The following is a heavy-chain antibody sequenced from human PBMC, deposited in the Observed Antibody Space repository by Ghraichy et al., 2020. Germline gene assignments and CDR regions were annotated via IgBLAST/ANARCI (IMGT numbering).Heavy chain of an antibody. V-gene: IGHV3-23*01. CDR3: SKGRGAGLLDFFDP. CDR1: GFTFNNYV. J-gene: IGHJ5*02. CDR2: ICGRSDCK. Sequence: GGSLRLSCAASGFTFNNYVMTWVRQAPGKGLEWVSSICGRSDCKNYADSVKGRFTISRDNSKDTLFLQMNSLSAEDTAVYYCSKGRGAGLLDFFDPWGQGTLVTVSS. D-gene: IGHD3-10*01.